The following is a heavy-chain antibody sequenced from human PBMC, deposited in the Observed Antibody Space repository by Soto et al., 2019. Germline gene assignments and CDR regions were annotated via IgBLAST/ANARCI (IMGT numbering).Heavy chain of an antibody. CDR1: GGTFSSYA. CDR3: ATDGDCTNGVCPAYYFDY. J-gene: IGHJ4*02. Sequence: QVQLVQSGAEVKKPGSSVKVSCKASGGTFSSYAISWVRQAPGQGLEWMGGIIPIFGTANYAQKFQGRVKITADTSTSTAYMELSSLRSEDTAVSYCATDGDCTNGVCPAYYFDYWGQGTLVTVSS. CDR2: IIPIFGTA. D-gene: IGHD2-8*01. V-gene: IGHV1-69*14.